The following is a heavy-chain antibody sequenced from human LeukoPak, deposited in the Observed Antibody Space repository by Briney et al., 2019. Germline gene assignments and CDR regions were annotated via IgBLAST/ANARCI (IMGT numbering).Heavy chain of an antibody. CDR1: GYTFTSYG. CDR2: INPSGGGT. V-gene: IGHV1-46*01. Sequence: ASVKVSCKASGYTFTSYGISWVRQAPGQGLEWMGIINPSGGGTSYAQKFQGRVTMTGDTSTSTVYMELSSLRSEDTAVYYCARRSSGSYSLDYYYYMDVWGKGTTVTVSS. J-gene: IGHJ6*03. D-gene: IGHD1-26*01. CDR3: ARRSSGSYSLDYYYYMDV.